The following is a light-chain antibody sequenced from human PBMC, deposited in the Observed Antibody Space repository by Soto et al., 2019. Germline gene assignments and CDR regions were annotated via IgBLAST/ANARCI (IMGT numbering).Light chain of an antibody. CDR1: QSISSW. V-gene: IGKV1-5*03. CDR3: QQYNSYSRWT. J-gene: IGKJ1*01. CDR2: KAS. Sequence: DIQMTQSPSTLSASVGDRVTITCRASQSISSWLAWYQQKPGKAPKLLIYKASSLESGVPSRFSGSGSGTEFTLTISSLQPDDFATYYCQQYNSYSRWTFGHGTKVDI.